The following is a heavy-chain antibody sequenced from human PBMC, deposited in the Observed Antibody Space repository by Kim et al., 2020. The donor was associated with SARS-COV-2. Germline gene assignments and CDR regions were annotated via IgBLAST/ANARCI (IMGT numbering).Heavy chain of an antibody. CDR2: LDPGDSDT. CDR1: GYSFTNYC. J-gene: IGHJ3*02. Sequence: GESLKISCKGSGYSFTNYCIGWVRQMPGKGLEWMGILDPGDSDTRHSPSFQGQVTISADKSISTAYLQWSSLKASDTAMYYCARRTYVYESSGRYGGTFDIWGQGTTVTVSP. V-gene: IGHV5-51*01. D-gene: IGHD3-22*01. CDR3: ARRTYVYESSGRYGGTFDI.